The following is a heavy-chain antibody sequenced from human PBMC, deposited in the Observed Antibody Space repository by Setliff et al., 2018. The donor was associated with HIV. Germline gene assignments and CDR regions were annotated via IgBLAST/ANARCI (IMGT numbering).Heavy chain of an antibody. V-gene: IGHV4-61*02. CDR1: DSGTYY. J-gene: IGHJ6*03. Sequence: SETLSLTCTVSDSGTYYWSWIRQPAGKGLEWIGRVSSRGDTNYNPSLKSRVTISVDTSKNQFSLKLSSVTAADTAVYYCARQGGYSGYGLYYYYYYMDVWGKGTTVTVSS. CDR3: ARQGGYSGYGLYYYYYYMDV. CDR2: VSSRGDT. D-gene: IGHD5-12*01.